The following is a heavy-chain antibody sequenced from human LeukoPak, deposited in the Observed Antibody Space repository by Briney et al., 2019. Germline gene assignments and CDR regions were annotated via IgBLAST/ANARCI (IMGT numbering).Heavy chain of an antibody. Sequence: SETLSLTCAVYGGSFSGYYWSWIRQPPGKGLEWIGEINHSGSTNYNPSLKSRVTISVDTSRNQFSLKLNSVTAADTAVYYCARDYGGNLGYFDYWGQGTLVTVSS. CDR1: GGSFSGYY. CDR3: ARDYGGNLGYFDY. V-gene: IGHV4-34*01. J-gene: IGHJ4*02. D-gene: IGHD4-23*01. CDR2: INHSGST.